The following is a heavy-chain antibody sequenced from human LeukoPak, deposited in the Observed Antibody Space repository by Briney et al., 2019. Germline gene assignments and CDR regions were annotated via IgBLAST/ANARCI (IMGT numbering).Heavy chain of an antibody. Sequence: SETLSLTCTVSGGSISSYYWSWIRQPPGKGLEWIGYIYYSGSTNYNPSLKSRVTISVDTSKNQFSLKLSSVTAADTAVYYCARPRYSGYDLRFDYWGQGTLVTVSS. CDR2: IYYSGST. V-gene: IGHV4-59*08. J-gene: IGHJ4*02. CDR3: ARPRYSGYDLRFDY. D-gene: IGHD5-12*01. CDR1: GGSISSYY.